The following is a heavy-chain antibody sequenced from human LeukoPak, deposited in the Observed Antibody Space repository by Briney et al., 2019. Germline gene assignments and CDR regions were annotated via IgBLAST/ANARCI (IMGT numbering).Heavy chain of an antibody. Sequence: GGSLRLSCAASGFTFSSYWMNWVRQAPGKGLEWVANIKQDGSEKYYVDSVKGRFTISRDNAKNSLYLQMNSLRAEDTALYHCARDRGESGWHLYDAFDIWGQGTMVTVSS. V-gene: IGHV3-7*03. CDR1: GFTFSSYW. J-gene: IGHJ3*02. CDR3: ARDRGESGWHLYDAFDI. CDR2: IKQDGSEK. D-gene: IGHD3-22*01.